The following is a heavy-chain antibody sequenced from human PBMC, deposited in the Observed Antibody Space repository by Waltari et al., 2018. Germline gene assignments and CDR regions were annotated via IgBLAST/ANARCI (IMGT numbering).Heavy chain of an antibody. D-gene: IGHD3-3*01. J-gene: IGHJ4*02. CDR1: GYSISSGYY. CDR3: ARGGLRFLEWSIDY. V-gene: IGHV4-38-2*01. CDR2: IYHSGST. Sequence: QVQLQESGPGLVKPSETLSLTCAVSGYSISSGYYWGWIRQPPGKGLEWIGSIYHSGSTYYNPSLKSRVTISVDTSKNQFSLKLSSVTAADTAVYYCARGGLRFLEWSIDYWGQGTLVTVSS.